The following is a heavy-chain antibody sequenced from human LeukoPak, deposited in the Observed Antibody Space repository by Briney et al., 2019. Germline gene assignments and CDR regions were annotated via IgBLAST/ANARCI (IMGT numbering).Heavy chain of an antibody. Sequence: GGSLRLSCAASGFTFSSYGMHWVRQAPGKGLEWVAVISYDGSNKYYADSVKGRFTISRDNSKNTLYLQMNSLRAEDTAVYYCARESNYYGSGSGFDYWGQGTLVTVSS. D-gene: IGHD3-10*01. CDR1: GFTFSSYG. CDR2: ISYDGSNK. V-gene: IGHV3-30*03. J-gene: IGHJ4*02. CDR3: ARESNYYGSGSGFDY.